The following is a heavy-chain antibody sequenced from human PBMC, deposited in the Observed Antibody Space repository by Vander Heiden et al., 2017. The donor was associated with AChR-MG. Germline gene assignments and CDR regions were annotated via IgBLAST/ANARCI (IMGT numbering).Heavy chain of an antibody. CDR2: ISTYDSNT. Sequence: QVQLVQSGAEVKQPRASVTASCKDSGYPFTPYSINWVRQAPGQGLEWMGWISTYDSNTDYAQKLQGRVTLTTDTSTSTAYMELRSLRSDDTAVYYCVRGDCRGSSCYVFDYWGQGTLVTVSS. D-gene: IGHD2-2*01. CDR3: VRGDCRGSSCYVFDY. CDR1: GYPFTPYS. J-gene: IGHJ4*02. V-gene: IGHV1-18*01.